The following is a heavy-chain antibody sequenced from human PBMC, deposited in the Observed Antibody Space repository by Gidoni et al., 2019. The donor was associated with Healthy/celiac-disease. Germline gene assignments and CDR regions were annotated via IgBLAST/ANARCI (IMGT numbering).Heavy chain of an antibody. V-gene: IGHV3-33*01. CDR3: ARDKHIVVVTATPEAFDI. Sequence: QVQLVESGGGVVQPGRSLRLSCAASGFTFSSYGMHWVRQAPGKGLEWVAVIWYDGSNKYYADSVKGRFTISRDNSKNTLYLQMNSLRAEDTAVYYCARDKHIVVVTATPEAFDIWGQGTMVTVSS. CDR1: GFTFSSYG. CDR2: IWYDGSNK. J-gene: IGHJ3*02. D-gene: IGHD2-21*02.